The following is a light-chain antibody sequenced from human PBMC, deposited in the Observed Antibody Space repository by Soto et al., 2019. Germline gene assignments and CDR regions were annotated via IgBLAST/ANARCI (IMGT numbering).Light chain of an antibody. Sequence: EIVLTQSPGTLSLSPGERATLSCRASQSFSGNYLAWYQQNPGQAPRLLIYGVSSRATGIPDRCSGSGSGTDFTLSISRLEPEDFAVYSCQQYGTSPPMYTFGQGTKLEIK. CDR1: QSFSGNY. CDR2: GVS. J-gene: IGKJ2*01. CDR3: QQYGTSPPMYT. V-gene: IGKV3-20*01.